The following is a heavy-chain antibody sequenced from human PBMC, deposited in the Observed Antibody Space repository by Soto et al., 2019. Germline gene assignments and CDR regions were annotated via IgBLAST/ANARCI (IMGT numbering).Heavy chain of an antibody. V-gene: IGHV3-73*02. CDR1: GFTFSGSA. CDR2: IRSKANSYAT. J-gene: IGHJ4*02. CDR3: TIAAAGSPFDY. D-gene: IGHD6-13*01. Sequence: EVQLVESGGGLVQPGGSLKLSCAASGFTFSGSAMHWVRQASGKGLEWVGRIRSKANSYATAYAASVKGRFTISRDDSKNTAYLQMNSLKTGDTAVYYCTIAAAGSPFDYWGQGTLVTVSS.